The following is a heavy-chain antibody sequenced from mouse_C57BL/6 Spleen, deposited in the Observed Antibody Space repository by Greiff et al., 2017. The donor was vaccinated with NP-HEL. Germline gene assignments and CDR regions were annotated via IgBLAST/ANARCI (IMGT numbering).Heavy chain of an antibody. J-gene: IGHJ1*03. CDR1: GFTFSDYG. CDR3: ARSRNWDDWYFDV. V-gene: IGHV5-17*01. CDR2: ISSGSSTI. D-gene: IGHD4-1*01. Sequence: DVMLVESGGGLVKPGGSLKLSCAASGFTFSDYGMHWVRQAPEKGLEWVAYISSGSSTIYYADTVKGRFTFSRDNAKNTLFLQMTSLRSEDTAMYYCARSRNWDDWYFDVWGTGTTVTVSS.